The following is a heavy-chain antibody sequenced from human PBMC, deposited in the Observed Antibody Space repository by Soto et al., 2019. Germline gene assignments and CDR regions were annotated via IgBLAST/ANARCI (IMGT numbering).Heavy chain of an antibody. J-gene: IGHJ5*02. V-gene: IGHV3-23*01. D-gene: IGHD3-9*01. CDR3: AKDAYYDILTGWGSGAS. CDR2: ISGSGGST. CDR1: GFTFSIYA. Sequence: GGSLRLSCAASGFTFSIYAMSWVRQAPGKGLEWVSAISGSGGSTYYAASVKGRFTISRDNSKNTLYLQMNSLRAEDTAVYYCAKDAYYDILTGWGSGASWGQGTLVTVSS.